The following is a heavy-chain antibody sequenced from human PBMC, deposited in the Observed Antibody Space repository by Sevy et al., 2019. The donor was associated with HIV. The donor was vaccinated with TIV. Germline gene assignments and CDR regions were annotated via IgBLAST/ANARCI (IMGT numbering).Heavy chain of an antibody. V-gene: IGHV3-30*18. Sequence: GGSLRLSCAASGFTFSSYGMHWVRQAPGKGLEWVAVISYDGSNKYYGDSVKGRFTISRDNSKNTLYLQMNSLRAEDTAVYYCAKWSMGGARWLQLSAFDIWGQGTMVTVSS. J-gene: IGHJ3*02. D-gene: IGHD5-12*01. CDR1: GFTFSSYG. CDR3: AKWSMGGARWLQLSAFDI. CDR2: ISYDGSNK.